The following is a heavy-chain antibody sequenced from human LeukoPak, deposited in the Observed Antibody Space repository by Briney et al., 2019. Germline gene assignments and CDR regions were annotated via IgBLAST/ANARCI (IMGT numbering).Heavy chain of an antibody. V-gene: IGHV1-69*05. J-gene: IGHJ4*02. D-gene: IGHD6-13*01. Sequence: ASVKVSCKASGYTFIRYSISWVRQAPGQGLEWMGGIIPIFGTANYAQKFQGRVTITTDESTSTAYMELSSLRSEDTAVYYCARKAAAGTWFDYWGQGTLVTVSS. CDR3: ARKAAAGTWFDY. CDR2: IIPIFGTA. CDR1: GYTFIRYS.